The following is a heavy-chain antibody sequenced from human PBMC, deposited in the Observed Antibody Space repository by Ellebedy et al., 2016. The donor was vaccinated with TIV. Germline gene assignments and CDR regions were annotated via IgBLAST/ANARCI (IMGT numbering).Heavy chain of an antibody. CDR3: ARDPALPRGRFDT. Sequence: MPSETLSLTCAVYGGSLSGYFWGWIRQPPGKGLEWIGEINASGATNYNPSLKTRVTISVDTPKKQFSLRLTSVTAADTAVYYCARDPALPRGRFDTWGQGTLVTVSS. CDR2: INASGAT. V-gene: IGHV4-34*01. CDR1: GGSLSGYF. J-gene: IGHJ5*02.